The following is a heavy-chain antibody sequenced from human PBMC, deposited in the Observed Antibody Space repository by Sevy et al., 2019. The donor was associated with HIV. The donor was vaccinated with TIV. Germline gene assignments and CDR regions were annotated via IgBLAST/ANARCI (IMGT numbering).Heavy chain of an antibody. Sequence: GGSLRLSCAASGFTFSSYSMNWVRQAPGKGLEWVSYISSSSSTIYYADSVKGRFTISRGNSKNLLSLQMNSLRAKDTVVYYCARYIAIKLQTYYYDYMDVWGKGTTVTVSS. D-gene: IGHD5-18*01. V-gene: IGHV3-48*01. CDR2: ISSSSSTI. CDR1: GFTFSSYS. J-gene: IGHJ6*03. CDR3: ARYIAIKLQTYYYDYMDV.